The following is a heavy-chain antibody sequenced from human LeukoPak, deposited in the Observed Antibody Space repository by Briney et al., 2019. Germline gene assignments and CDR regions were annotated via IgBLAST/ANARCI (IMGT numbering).Heavy chain of an antibody. CDR2: ISYDGSNK. CDR1: GFTFSSYG. J-gene: IGHJ4*02. V-gene: IGHV3-30*18. D-gene: IGHD4-23*01. Sequence: PGGSLRLSCAASGFTFSSYGMHWVRQAPGKGLEWVAVISYDGSNKYYADSVKGRFTISRDNSKNTLYLQMNSLRAEDTAVYYCAKSRERYGGNSDIDYWGQGTLVTVSS. CDR3: AKSRERYGGNSDIDY.